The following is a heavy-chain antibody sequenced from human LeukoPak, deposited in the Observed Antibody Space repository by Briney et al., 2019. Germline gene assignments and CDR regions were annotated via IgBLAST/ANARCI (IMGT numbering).Heavy chain of an antibody. J-gene: IGHJ4*02. CDR2: ISDSGGST. CDR3: TRVFSSGWDY. D-gene: IGHD6-19*01. CDR1: GFTFSTYT. Sequence: GGSLRLSCAASGFTFSTYTMTWVRQAPGKGLEWVSTISDSGGSTYYADSVKGRFTISRDNAKNSLYLQMYTRRAEDTTVYYCTRVFSSGWDYWGQGTLVTVSS. V-gene: IGHV3-23*01.